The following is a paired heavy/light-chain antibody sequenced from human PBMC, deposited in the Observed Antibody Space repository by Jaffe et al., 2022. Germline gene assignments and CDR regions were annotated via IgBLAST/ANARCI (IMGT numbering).Light chain of an antibody. CDR3: QAWDSGLVV. V-gene: IGLV3-1*01. Sequence: SYELTQPPSVSVSPGQTASIPCSGDKLGDKNVSWYQQKPGQSPVVVIYEDRKRPSGIPERLSGSKSGNTATLTISGTQAMDEADYYCQAWDSGLVVFGGGTKLTVL. CDR1: KLGDKN. J-gene: IGLJ2*01. CDR2: EDR.
Heavy chain of an antibody. J-gene: IGHJ4*02. D-gene: IGHD6-19*01. V-gene: IGHV4-39*01. Sequence: QLRLQESGPGLVKPSETLSLTCTVSGASISNTGFSWGWIRQPPGKGLQWISTIYYNGSTYYSPSLKSRLTMFVDTSNNQFSLKMTSVTAADTALYYCARIPHLPVAGPGEDYFDYWGQGTLVTVSS. CDR3: ARIPHLPVAGPGEDYFDY. CDR1: GASISNTGFS. CDR2: IYYNGST.